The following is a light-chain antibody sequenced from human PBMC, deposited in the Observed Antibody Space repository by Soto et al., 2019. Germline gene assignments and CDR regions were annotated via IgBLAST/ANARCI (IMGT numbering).Light chain of an antibody. CDR3: QAWDSSTSYVV. Sequence: SYELTQPPSVSVSPGETASITCSGDKLGDKYACWYQQKQVQSPVLVIYQESKRPSGIPERFAGSNSGNTATLTISGTQAMDEADYYCQAWDSSTSYVVFGGGTKVTVL. CDR1: KLGDKY. V-gene: IGLV3-1*01. CDR2: QES. J-gene: IGLJ2*01.